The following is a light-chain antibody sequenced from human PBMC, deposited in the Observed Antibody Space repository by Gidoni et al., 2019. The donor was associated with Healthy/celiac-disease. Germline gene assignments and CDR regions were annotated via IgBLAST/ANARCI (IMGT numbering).Light chain of an antibody. Sequence: DIQMTQSPYSLSAYVGDRVTITCQASQDISNYLNWYQQKPGKAPKLLIYDASNLETGVPSRFSGSGSGTDFTFTISSLQPEDIATYYCQQYDNLPLTFGPGTKVDIK. CDR3: QQYDNLPLT. J-gene: IGKJ3*01. CDR1: QDISNY. V-gene: IGKV1-33*01. CDR2: DAS.